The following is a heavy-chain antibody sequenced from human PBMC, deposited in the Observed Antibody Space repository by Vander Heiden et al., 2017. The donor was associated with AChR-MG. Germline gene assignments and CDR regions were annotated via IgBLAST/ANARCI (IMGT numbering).Heavy chain of an antibody. CDR2: ISTSGST. CDR1: GGSISSYY. V-gene: IGHV4-4*07. J-gene: IGHJ5*02. Sequence: QVQLQESGPGLVKPSETLSLTCTVSGGSISSYYWSWIRQPAGKGLEWIGRISTSGSTKYNPSLKSRVTMSVDTSKNQFSLKLSSVTAADTAVYYCARDLISGWSDTQVDPWGQGTLVTVSS. CDR3: ARDLISGWSDTQVDP. D-gene: IGHD6-19*01.